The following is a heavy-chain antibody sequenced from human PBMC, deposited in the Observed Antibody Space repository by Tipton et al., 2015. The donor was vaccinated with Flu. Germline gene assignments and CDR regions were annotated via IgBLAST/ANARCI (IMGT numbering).Heavy chain of an antibody. J-gene: IGHJ5*02. CDR1: GGSINSYY. D-gene: IGHD2/OR15-2a*01. V-gene: IGHV4-4*07. CDR2: IYSSGTT. Sequence: TLSLTCTASGGSINSYYWSWIRQPAGKGLECIGRIYSSGTTNYNPSLKSRVTMSVGSPKNQFSLKLTSVTAADTAVYYCARSGDFYLNWFDPWGQGTLVTVSS. CDR3: ARSGDFYLNWFDP.